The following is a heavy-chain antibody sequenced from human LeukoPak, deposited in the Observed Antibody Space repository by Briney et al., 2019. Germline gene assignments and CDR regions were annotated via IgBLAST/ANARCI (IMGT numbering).Heavy chain of an antibody. CDR2: MNPNSGNT. V-gene: IGHV1-8*01. Sequence: ASVKVSCKASGYTFTSYDINWVRQATGQGLEWMGWMNPNSGNTGYAQKFQGRVTMTRNTSISTAYMELSSLRSEDTAVYYCARGFGYCSSTSCYSYYHYGMDVWGQGTTVTVSS. CDR3: ARGFGYCSSTSCYSYYHYGMDV. D-gene: IGHD2-2*02. J-gene: IGHJ6*02. CDR1: GYTFTSYD.